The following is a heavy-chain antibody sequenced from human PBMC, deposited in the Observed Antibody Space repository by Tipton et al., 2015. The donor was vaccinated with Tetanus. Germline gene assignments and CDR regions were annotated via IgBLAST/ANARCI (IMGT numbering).Heavy chain of an antibody. CDR2: SWYDGTDT. J-gene: IGHJ4*02. D-gene: IGHD2-15*01. Sequence: LEWVAVSWYDGTDTYYADAVKGRFTISRDNSKNTLYLQMNSLRAEDTAVYYCAREADCSGGSCFSGDFDNWGQGTQVTVSS. V-gene: IGHV3-33*01. CDR3: AREADCSGGSCFSGDFDN.